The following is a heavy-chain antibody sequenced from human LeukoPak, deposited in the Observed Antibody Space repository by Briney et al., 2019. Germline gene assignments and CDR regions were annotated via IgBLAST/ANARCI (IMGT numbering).Heavy chain of an antibody. Sequence: GGSLRLSCAASGFTFSSYAMHWVRQAPGKGLEWVAVISYDGSNKYYADSVKGRFTISRDNSKNTLYLQMNSLRAEDTAVYYCARGINIVVVPAAPSGDYWGQGTLVTVSS. CDR1: GFTFSSYA. CDR3: ARGINIVVVPAAPSGDY. D-gene: IGHD2-2*01. V-gene: IGHV3-30-3*01. CDR2: ISYDGSNK. J-gene: IGHJ4*02.